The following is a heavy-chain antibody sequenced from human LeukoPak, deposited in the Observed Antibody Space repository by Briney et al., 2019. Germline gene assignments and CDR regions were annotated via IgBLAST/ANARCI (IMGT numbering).Heavy chain of an antibody. Sequence: GESLKISCKASGYTFTSYDINWVRQATGQGLEWMGWMNPNSGNTGYAQKFQGRVTITRNTSISTAYMELSSLRSEDTAVYYCALSDRYSSSWSDYWGQGTLVTVSS. CDR1: GYTFTSYD. D-gene: IGHD6-13*01. V-gene: IGHV1-8*03. CDR3: ALSDRYSSSWSDY. J-gene: IGHJ4*02. CDR2: MNPNSGNT.